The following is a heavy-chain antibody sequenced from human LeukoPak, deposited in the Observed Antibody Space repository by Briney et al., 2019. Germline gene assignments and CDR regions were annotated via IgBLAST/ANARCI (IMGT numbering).Heavy chain of an antibody. CDR2: INLNSGGT. CDR1: GYTFIGYY. J-gene: IGHJ6*03. V-gene: IGHV1-2*02. Sequence: ASVKVSCKASGYTFIGYYMHWVRQAPGQGLEWMGWINLNSGGTNYAQKFQGRVTMTWDTSISTAYMELTRLRSDDTAVYYCARGVYYMDVWGKGTTVTVSS. CDR3: ARGVYYMDV.